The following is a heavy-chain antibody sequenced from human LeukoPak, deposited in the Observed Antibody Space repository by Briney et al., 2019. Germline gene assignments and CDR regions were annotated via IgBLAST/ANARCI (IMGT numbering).Heavy chain of an antibody. J-gene: IGHJ3*02. CDR3: ARERNQAFDI. Sequence: PGGSLRLSCAASGFIFSSYSMNWVRQAPGKGLEWVSYISSSSNSIYYADSVKGRFTISRDNTKNSLYLQMSSLRAEDTAVYYCARERNQAFDIWGQGTMVTVSS. V-gene: IGHV3-48*04. D-gene: IGHD1-14*01. CDR1: GFIFSSYS. CDR2: ISSSSNSI.